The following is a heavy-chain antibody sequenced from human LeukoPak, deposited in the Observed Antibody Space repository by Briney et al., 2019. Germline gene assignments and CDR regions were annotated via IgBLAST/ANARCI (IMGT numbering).Heavy chain of an antibody. CDR3: AKAPVRSCSGASCYPFDF. CDR2: IYSDDAT. D-gene: IGHD2-2*01. J-gene: IGHJ4*02. CDR1: GFTVGSGR. Sequence: PGGSLRLSCAASGFTVGSGRRMSWVRQAPGEGLEWISTIYSDDATNYGDSVKGRFTISRDNSRNTLDLQMNSLRAEDTAVYYCAKAPVRSCSGASCYPFDFWGQGTLVTVSS. V-gene: IGHV3-53*01.